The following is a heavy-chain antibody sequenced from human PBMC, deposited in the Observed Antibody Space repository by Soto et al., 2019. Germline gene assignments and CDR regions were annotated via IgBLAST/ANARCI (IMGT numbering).Heavy chain of an antibody. V-gene: IGHV4-59*01. D-gene: IGHD1-26*01. CDR3: ARGVGSRPPRY. CDR1: GGSISVYY. J-gene: IGHJ4*02. Sequence: PSETLSLTCTISGGSISVYYWSWIRQPPGQALEWIGYIYDSGSPYYNPSLRSRVIISADTSKNQISLKLTSATAADTAVYYCARGVGSRPPRYWGRGTLVTV. CDR2: IYDSGSP.